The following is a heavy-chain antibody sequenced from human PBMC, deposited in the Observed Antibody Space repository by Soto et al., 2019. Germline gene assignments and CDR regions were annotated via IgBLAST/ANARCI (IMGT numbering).Heavy chain of an antibody. D-gene: IGHD3-10*01. CDR3: ARHAFYYGSGSYIDY. CDR1: GYSFTSYW. Sequence: GESLKISCKGSGYSFTSYWISRVRQMPGKGLEWMGRIDPSDSYTNYSPSFQGHVTISADKSISTAYLQWSSLKASDTAMYYCARHAFYYGSGSYIDYWGQGTLVTVSS. J-gene: IGHJ4*02. V-gene: IGHV5-10-1*01. CDR2: IDPSDSYT.